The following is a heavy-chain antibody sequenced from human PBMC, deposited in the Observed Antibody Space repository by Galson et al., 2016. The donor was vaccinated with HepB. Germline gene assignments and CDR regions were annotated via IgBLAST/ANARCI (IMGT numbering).Heavy chain of an antibody. V-gene: IGHV1-18*01. D-gene: IGHD3-9*01. J-gene: IGHJ1*01. CDR2: ISGHSGNT. CDR1: GYSFTNSG. CDR3: ARGGFDILTT. Sequence: SVKVSCKASGYSFTNSGINWVRQAPGQGLEWMGWISGHSGNTHFAEEFQDRVTMTTDTSTSTAYMELRTLRSDDTAMYYCARGGFDILTTWGQGTLVIASS.